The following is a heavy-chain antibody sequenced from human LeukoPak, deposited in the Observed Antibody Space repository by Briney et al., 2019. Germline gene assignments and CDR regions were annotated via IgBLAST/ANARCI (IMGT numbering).Heavy chain of an antibody. Sequence: PGGSLRLSCAASGFTFDDYAMHWVRQAPGKGLGWVSGISWNSGSIGYADSVKGRFTISRDNAKNSLYLQMNSLRAEDTALYYCAKDITRDGDVVFDPWGQGTLVTVSS. V-gene: IGHV3-9*01. J-gene: IGHJ5*02. CDR1: GFTFDDYA. D-gene: IGHD2-21*01. CDR3: AKDITRDGDVVFDP. CDR2: ISWNSGSI.